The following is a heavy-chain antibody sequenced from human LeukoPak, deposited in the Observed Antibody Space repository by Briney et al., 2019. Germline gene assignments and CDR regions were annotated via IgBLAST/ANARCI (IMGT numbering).Heavy chain of an antibody. V-gene: IGHV4-39*01. Sequence: SETLSLTCNVSGVSISSSSYYWGWIRQPPGKGLEWIGSIYSSGSTYYNSSLKSRVTISIDTSKIQVSLKMSSVTAADTAVYYCARRGMATILRFDYWGQGTLVTVSS. D-gene: IGHD5-24*01. CDR2: IYSSGST. CDR3: ARRGMATILRFDY. CDR1: GVSISSSSYY. J-gene: IGHJ4*02.